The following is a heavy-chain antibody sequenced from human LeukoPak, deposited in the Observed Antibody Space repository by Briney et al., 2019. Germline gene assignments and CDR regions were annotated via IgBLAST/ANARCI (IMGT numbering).Heavy chain of an antibody. CDR3: ARTQSSGYSSGWVRY. Sequence: TSETLSLTCAVSGYSISSGYYWGWIRQPPGKGLEWIGEINHSGGTNYNPSLKSRVTISVDTSKNQFSLKLSSVTAADTAVYYCARTQSSGYSSGWVRYWGQGTLVTVSS. V-gene: IGHV4-38-2*01. J-gene: IGHJ4*02. D-gene: IGHD6-19*01. CDR1: GYSISSGYY. CDR2: INHSGGT.